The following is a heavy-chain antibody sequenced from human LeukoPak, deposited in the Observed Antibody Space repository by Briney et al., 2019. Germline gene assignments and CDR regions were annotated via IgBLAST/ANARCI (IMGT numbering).Heavy chain of an antibody. V-gene: IGHV1-8*01. D-gene: IGHD3-22*01. CDR2: MNPNSGNT. CDR3: ARVIPDDSSVYYYNYYYYMDV. CDR1: GYTFTGYD. Sequence: EASVKVSCKASGYTFTGYDINWVRQATGQGIEWMGWMNPNSGNTGYAQKFQGRVTMTRNTSTSTVIMELSSLRSEDTAVYYCARVIPDDSSVYYYNYYYYMDVWGKGTTVTVSS. J-gene: IGHJ6*03.